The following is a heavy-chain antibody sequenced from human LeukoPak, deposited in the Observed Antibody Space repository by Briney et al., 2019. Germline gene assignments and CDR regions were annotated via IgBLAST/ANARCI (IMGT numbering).Heavy chain of an antibody. CDR1: GYTFTSYG. D-gene: IGHD3-22*01. CDR2: ISAYNGNT. V-gene: IGHV1-18*01. Sequence: ASVKVSCKASGYTFTSYGISWVRQAPGQGLEWMGWISAYNGNTNYAQKLQGRVTMTTDTSTSTAYMELRSLRSDDTAVYYCARLITMIVVVSEQPDAFDTWGQGTMVTVSS. J-gene: IGHJ3*02. CDR3: ARLITMIVVVSEQPDAFDT.